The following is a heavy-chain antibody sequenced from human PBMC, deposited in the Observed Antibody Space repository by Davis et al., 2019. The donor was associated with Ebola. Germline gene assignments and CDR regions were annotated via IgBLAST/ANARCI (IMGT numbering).Heavy chain of an antibody. CDR1: GFSVSNKY. CDR3: AKEDWWRFDP. D-gene: IGHD2-8*02. V-gene: IGHV3-53*01. Sequence: PGGSLRLSCAVSGFSVSNKYVSWVRQAPGKGLEWVSVIYSGGSKYYADSVKGRFTISRDNAQNSLYLQMNSLRAEDTAMYYCAKEDWWRFDPWGQGTLVTVSS. J-gene: IGHJ5*02. CDR2: IYSGGSK.